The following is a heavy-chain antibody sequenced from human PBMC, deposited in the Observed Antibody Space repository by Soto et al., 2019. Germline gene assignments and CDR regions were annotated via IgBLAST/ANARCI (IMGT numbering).Heavy chain of an antibody. J-gene: IGHJ6*02. CDR1: GFTFSSYW. CDR3: ARDYSGSYYYYGMDV. CDR2: IKQDGSEK. D-gene: IGHD1-26*01. Sequence: GGSLRLSCAASGFTFSSYWMSWVRQAPGKGLEWVANIKQDGSEKYYVDSVKGRFTISRDNAKNSLYLQMNSLRAEDTAVYYCARDYSGSYYYYGMDVWGQGTTVTVSS. V-gene: IGHV3-7*03.